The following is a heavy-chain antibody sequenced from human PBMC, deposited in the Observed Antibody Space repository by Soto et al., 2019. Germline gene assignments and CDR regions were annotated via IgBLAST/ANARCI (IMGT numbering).Heavy chain of an antibody. CDR2: INAGNGNT. CDR3: ARDSVSIVGATAFDY. D-gene: IGHD1-26*01. CDR1: GYTFTSYA. V-gene: IGHV1-3*01. J-gene: IGHJ4*02. Sequence: ASLKVSCKASGYTFTSYAMHWVRQAPGQRLEWMGWINAGNGNTKYSQKFQGRVTITRDTSASTAYMELSSLRSEDTAVYYCARDSVSIVGATAFDYWGQGTLVTVSS.